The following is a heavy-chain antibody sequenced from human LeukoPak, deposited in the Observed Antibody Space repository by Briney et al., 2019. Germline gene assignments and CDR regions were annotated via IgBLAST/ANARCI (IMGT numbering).Heavy chain of an antibody. CDR2: ISGYNSNT. Sequence: ASVKVSCKASGYSFTSYGISWVRQAPGQGLEWVGWISGYNSNTNYAQKLQGRVTMTTDTSTSTVYMELRSLRSGDTAVYYCARAGRDSGGWFLDYWGQGTLVTVSS. D-gene: IGHD6-19*01. CDR3: ARAGRDSGGWFLDY. J-gene: IGHJ4*02. V-gene: IGHV1-18*01. CDR1: GYSFTSYG.